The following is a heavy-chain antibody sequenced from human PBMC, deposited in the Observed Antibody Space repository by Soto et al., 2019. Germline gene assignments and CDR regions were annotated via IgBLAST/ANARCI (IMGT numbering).Heavy chain of an antibody. D-gene: IGHD3-16*02. CDR3: ARGPRRFYDYIWGSYRHTNYYYYTDV. CDR1: GGSFSGYY. CDR2: INHSGST. V-gene: IGHV4-34*01. Sequence: PSETLSLTCAVYGGSFSGYYWSWIRQPPGKGLEWIGEINHSGSTNYNPSLKSRVTISVDTSKNQFSLKLSSVTAADTAVYYCARGPRRFYDYIWGSYRHTNYYYYTDVWGKGTTVTVSS. J-gene: IGHJ6*03.